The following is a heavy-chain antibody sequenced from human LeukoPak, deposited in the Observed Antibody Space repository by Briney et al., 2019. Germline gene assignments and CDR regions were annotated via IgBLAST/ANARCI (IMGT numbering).Heavy chain of an antibody. D-gene: IGHD3-3*01. Sequence: SETRSLTCTLSGYSLTRGYYWCCIRQPPGKGLGCIASLYLGGRTFYNQSLKSRVTISVDTSKNQFSLKLRSVTAADTAVYYCARGDFWSGYYIEYYFDYWGQGTLVTVSS. CDR2: LYLGGRT. J-gene: IGHJ4*02. CDR1: GYSLTRGYY. CDR3: ARGDFWSGYYIEYYFDY. V-gene: IGHV4-38-2*02.